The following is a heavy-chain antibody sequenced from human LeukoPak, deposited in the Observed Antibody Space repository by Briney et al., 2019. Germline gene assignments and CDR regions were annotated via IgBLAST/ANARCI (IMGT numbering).Heavy chain of an antibody. CDR1: GYTFTSYD. J-gene: IGHJ5*02. D-gene: IGHD3-10*01. Sequence: ASVKPSCKASGYTFTSYDVNWVRQATGQGLEWMGWMNPISSDTGYALKFQGRVTMSRNTSIGTAYMELGSLRSEDTAVYYCARVPRRGERFDPWGQGTLVTVSS. V-gene: IGHV1-8*01. CDR3: ARVPRRGERFDP. CDR2: MNPISSDT.